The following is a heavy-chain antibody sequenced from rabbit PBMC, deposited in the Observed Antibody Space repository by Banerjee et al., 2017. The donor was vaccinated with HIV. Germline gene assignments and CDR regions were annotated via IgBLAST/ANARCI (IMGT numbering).Heavy chain of an antibody. J-gene: IGHJ4*01. CDR2: IYGGSSGST. V-gene: IGHV1S40*01. D-gene: IGHD1-1*01. CDR3: ARASSGYYYFSL. CDR1: GFSFSSSYY. Sequence: QSLEESGGDLVKPGASLTLTCTASGFSFSSSYYMCWVHQAPGKGLEWIGCIYGGSSGSTYYASWAKGRFTISKTSSTTVTLQMTSLTAADTATYFCARASSGYYYFSLWGPGTLGTVS.